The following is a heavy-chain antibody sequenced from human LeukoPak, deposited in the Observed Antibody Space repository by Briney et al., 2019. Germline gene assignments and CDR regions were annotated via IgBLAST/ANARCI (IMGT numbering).Heavy chain of an antibody. Sequence: GGSLRLSCAASGFTFDDYAMHWVRQAPGKGLEWVSGISWNSGSIGYADSVKGRFTISRDNAKNSLYLQMNSLRAEDTAVYYCAKDIGTGFGELVFDYWGQGTLVTVSS. CDR3: AKDIGTGFGELVFDY. V-gene: IGHV3-9*01. CDR1: GFTFDDYA. J-gene: IGHJ4*02. CDR2: ISWNSGSI. D-gene: IGHD3-10*01.